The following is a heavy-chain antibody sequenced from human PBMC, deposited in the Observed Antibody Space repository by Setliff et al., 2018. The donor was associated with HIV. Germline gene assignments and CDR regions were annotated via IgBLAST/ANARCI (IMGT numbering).Heavy chain of an antibody. V-gene: IGHV1-69*01. D-gene: IGHD1-1*01. CDR2: VIPSFATA. J-gene: IGHJ3*01. CDR3: ANPHDGGAFDV. CDR1: GYSATELS. Sequence: KVSCKVSGYSATELSIHWVRQAPGKGLEWMGGVIPSFATANYAQKFQGRITITADELTSTVYMDLNSLKSEDSAVYYCANPHDGGAFDVWGQGTAVTVSS.